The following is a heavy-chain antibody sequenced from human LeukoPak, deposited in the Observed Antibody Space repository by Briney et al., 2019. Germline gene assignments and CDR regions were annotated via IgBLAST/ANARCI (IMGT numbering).Heavy chain of an antibody. V-gene: IGHV1-2*02. Sequence: VSVKVSCKASGYTFTGYYMHWVRQAPGQGLEWMGWINPNSGGTNYAQKFQGRVTMTRDTSISTAYMELSRLRSDDTAVYYCARDNGYCSGGSCYIISGYSYGIDYWGQGTLVTVSS. D-gene: IGHD2-15*01. CDR3: ARDNGYCSGGSCYIISGYSYGIDY. CDR1: GYTFTGYY. CDR2: INPNSGGT. J-gene: IGHJ4*02.